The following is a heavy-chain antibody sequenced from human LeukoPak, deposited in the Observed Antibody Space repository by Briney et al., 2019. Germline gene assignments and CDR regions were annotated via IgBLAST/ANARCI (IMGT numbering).Heavy chain of an antibody. CDR3: GGGDPYRGYDYPGV. D-gene: IGHD5-12*01. V-gene: IGHV3-30*04. J-gene: IGHJ4*02. CDR1: GFILNTYS. CDR2: ISYDGSEK. Sequence: GRSLRLSCAAFGFILNTYSMHWDRQAAGRGLEWVTIISYDGSEKYHIDSVRGRFTISRNNSKNTLYLQMNSLSLEDRALYYCGGGDPYRGYDYPGVWGQRILVSVSS.